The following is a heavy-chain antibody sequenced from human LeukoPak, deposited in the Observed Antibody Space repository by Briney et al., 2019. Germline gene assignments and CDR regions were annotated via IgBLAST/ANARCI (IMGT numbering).Heavy chain of an antibody. CDR2: ISAYNGNT. D-gene: IGHD3-10*01. CDR1: GYTFTSYG. Sequence: ASVKVSCKASGYTFTSYGISWVRQAPGQGLEWMGWISAYNGNTNYAQKLQGRVTMTTDTSTSTAYMELRSLRSDDTAVYYCARELLWFGDVGAFDIWGQGTMVTVSS. J-gene: IGHJ3*02. CDR3: ARELLWFGDVGAFDI. V-gene: IGHV1-18*01.